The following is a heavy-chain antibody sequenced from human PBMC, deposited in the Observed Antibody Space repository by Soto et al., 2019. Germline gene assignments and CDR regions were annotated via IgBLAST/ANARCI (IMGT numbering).Heavy chain of an antibody. V-gene: IGHV3-23*01. CDR3: AKTPTGSSRPMPGY. Sequence: PGGSLRLSCAASGFTFSSYAMSWVRQAPGKGLEWVSAISGSGGSTYYADSVKGRFTISRDNSKNTLYLQMNSLRAEDTAVYYCAKTPTGSSRPMPGYWGQGTLVTVSS. D-gene: IGHD6-6*01. CDR1: GFTFSSYA. CDR2: ISGSGGST. J-gene: IGHJ4*02.